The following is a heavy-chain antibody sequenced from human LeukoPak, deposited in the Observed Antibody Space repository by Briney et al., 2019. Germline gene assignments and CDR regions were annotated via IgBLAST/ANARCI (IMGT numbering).Heavy chain of an antibody. J-gene: IGHJ4*02. CDR3: VRDPSGSGFAFDS. V-gene: IGHV3-33*08. CDR2: IWFDGSNK. Sequence: HPGGSLRLSCEASGFTFSSYAMHWVRQAPGKGLEWVAFIWFDGSNKHYADSVKGRFTISRDNSEDTLYLQMNSLRAEDTAVYYCVRDPSGSGFAFDSWGQGALVTVSS. CDR1: GFTFSSYA. D-gene: IGHD1-1*01.